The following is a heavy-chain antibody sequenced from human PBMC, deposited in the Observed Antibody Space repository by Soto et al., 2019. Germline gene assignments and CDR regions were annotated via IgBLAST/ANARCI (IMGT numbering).Heavy chain of an antibody. Sequence: GGSLRLSCAASGFTFSSYAMSWVRQAPGKGLEWVSAISGSGGSTYYADSVKGRFTISRDNSKNTLYLQMNSLRAEDTAVYYCAKDITSGGNSDSTNFDYWGQGTLVTVSS. CDR1: GFTFSSYA. CDR3: AKDITSGGNSDSTNFDY. J-gene: IGHJ4*02. CDR2: ISGSGGST. V-gene: IGHV3-23*01. D-gene: IGHD2-21*02.